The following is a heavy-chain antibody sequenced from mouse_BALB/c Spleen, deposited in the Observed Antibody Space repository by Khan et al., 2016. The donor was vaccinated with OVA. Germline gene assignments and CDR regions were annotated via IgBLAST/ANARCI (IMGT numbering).Heavy chain of an antibody. CDR3: AIDRRPSKYDHAMDY. CDR1: GFSLISYG. V-gene: IGHV2-9*02. Sequence: QVQLKESGPGLLAPSQSLSITCTVTGFSLISYGVHWVRQPPGKGLEWLGVIWAGGSTNYNSALMSRLNISKDNSNSQVFLKMNSLQADDTAMYFCAIDRRPSKYDHAMDYWGQGTSVTVSS. D-gene: IGHD2-14*01. J-gene: IGHJ4*01. CDR2: IWAGGST.